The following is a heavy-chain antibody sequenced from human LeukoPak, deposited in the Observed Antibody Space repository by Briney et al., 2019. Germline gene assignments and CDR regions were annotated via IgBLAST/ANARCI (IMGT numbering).Heavy chain of an antibody. CDR3: ARRRGYSYGFGYYYYMDV. Sequence: SETLSLTCAVYGGSFSGYYWSWIRQPPGKGLEWIGEINHSGSTNYNPSLKSRVTISVDTSKKQFSLKLSSVTAADTAVYYCARRRGYSYGFGYYYYMDVWGKGTTVTISS. CDR1: GGSFSGYY. D-gene: IGHD5-18*01. V-gene: IGHV4-34*01. J-gene: IGHJ6*03. CDR2: INHSGST.